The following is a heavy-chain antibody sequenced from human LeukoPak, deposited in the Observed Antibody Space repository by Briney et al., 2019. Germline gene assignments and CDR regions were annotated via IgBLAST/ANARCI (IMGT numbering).Heavy chain of an antibody. CDR2: ISGSGGST. J-gene: IGHJ4*02. CDR1: GFTFSSYA. CDR3: AKDHSRIQPWSLPPDY. D-gene: IGHD5-18*01. Sequence: PGGSLRLSCAASGFTFSSYAMSWVRQAPGKGLEWVSTISGSGGSTYYADSVKGRFTISRDNSKNTLYLQMNSLRAEDTAVYYCAKDHSRIQPWSLPPDYWGQGTLVTVSS. V-gene: IGHV3-23*01.